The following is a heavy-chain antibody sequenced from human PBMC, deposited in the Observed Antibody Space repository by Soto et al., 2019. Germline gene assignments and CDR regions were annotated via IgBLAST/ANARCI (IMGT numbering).Heavy chain of an antibody. J-gene: IGHJ4*02. D-gene: IGHD3-3*01. CDR3: ARVAIFGVELDY. V-gene: IGHV4-39*01. Sequence: QLQLQESGPGLVKPSETLSLTCTVSGGSISSSSYYWGWIRQPPGKGLEWIGSIYYSGSTYYNPSLKSRVTISVDTSKNQFSLKLSSVTAADTAVYYCARVAIFGVELDYWGQGTLVTVSS. CDR2: IYYSGST. CDR1: GGSISSSSYY.